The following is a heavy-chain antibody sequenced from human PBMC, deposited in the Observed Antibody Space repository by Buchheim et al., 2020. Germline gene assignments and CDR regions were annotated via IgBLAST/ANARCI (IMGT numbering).Heavy chain of an antibody. V-gene: IGHV3-15*07. CDR3: HPFTVTTDVVGYYYYGMDV. D-gene: IGHD4-11*01. Sequence: EVQLVESGGGLVKPGGSLRLSCAASGFTFSNAWMNWVRQAPGKGLEWVGRIKSKTDGGTTDYAAPVQGRFTISRDDSKHTLYLQMNSLKTADTAVYYCHPFTVTTDVVGYYYYGMDVWGQGTT. J-gene: IGHJ6*02. CDR1: GFTFSNAW. CDR2: IKSKTDGGTT.